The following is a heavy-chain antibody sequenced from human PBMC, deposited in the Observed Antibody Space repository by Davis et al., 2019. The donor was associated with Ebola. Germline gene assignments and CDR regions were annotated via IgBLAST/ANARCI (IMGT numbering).Heavy chain of an antibody. CDR3: TRPSSGYEASFDY. CDR1: GYSFTNYW. Sequence: GESLKISCKGSGYSFTNYWIAWVRQMPGEGLEWMGIIFPGDSDTRYSPSFQGQVTISADKSINSAYLQWNSLRASDTAIYYSTRPSSGYEASFDYWGQGTLVTVSS. CDR2: IFPGDSDT. V-gene: IGHV5-51*01. D-gene: IGHD3-22*01. J-gene: IGHJ4*02.